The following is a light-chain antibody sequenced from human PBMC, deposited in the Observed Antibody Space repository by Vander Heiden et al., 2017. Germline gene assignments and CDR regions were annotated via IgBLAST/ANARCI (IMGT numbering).Light chain of an antibody. J-gene: IGLJ2*01. V-gene: IGLV3-21*02. CDR2: DDS. Sequence: SYVLPHPLSASVAPGQTARITCGGNNIGSKSVHWYQQKPGQAPVLVVYDDSDRPSGIPERFSGSNSGNTATLTISRVEAGDEADYYCQVWDSSSDHVVFGGGTKLTVL. CDR1: NIGSKS. CDR3: QVWDSSSDHVV.